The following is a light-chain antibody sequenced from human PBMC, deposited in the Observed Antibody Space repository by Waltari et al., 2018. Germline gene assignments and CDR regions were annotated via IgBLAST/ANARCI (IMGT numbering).Light chain of an antibody. J-gene: IGLJ1*01. Sequence: QSVLTQPPSVSGAPGQRVTISFTGGSSNIGADYDLPWYQQLPGTAPKLLIFDTTNRPSGVPNRFSGSKSGTSAFLAITGLQPEDEADYYCQSYDSSLSGWRVFGTGTKVTVL. CDR2: DTT. V-gene: IGLV1-40*01. CDR3: QSYDSSLSGWRV. CDR1: SSNIGADYD.